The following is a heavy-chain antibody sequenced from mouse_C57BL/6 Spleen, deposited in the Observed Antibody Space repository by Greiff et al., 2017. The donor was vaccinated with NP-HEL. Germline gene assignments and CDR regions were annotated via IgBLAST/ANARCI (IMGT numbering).Heavy chain of an antibody. J-gene: IGHJ2*01. D-gene: IGHD2-1*01. Sequence: EVHLVESGGGLVQPGGSLKLSCAASGFTFSDYGMAWVRQAPRKGPEWVAFISNLAYSIYYADTVTGRFTISRENAKNTLYMEMSSLRSDDTAMYYCASLDGNYLYYFYYWGQGTTLTVSS. V-gene: IGHV5-15*01. CDR2: ISNLAYSI. CDR1: GFTFSDYG. CDR3: ASLDGNYLYYFYY.